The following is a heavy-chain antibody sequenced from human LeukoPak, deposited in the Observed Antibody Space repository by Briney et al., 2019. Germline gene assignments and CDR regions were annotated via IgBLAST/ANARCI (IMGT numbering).Heavy chain of an antibody. Sequence: GGSLRLSCAASGFTFSSYAMSWVRQAPGKGLEWVSSISDSGGRTYHADSVKGRFTISRDNSKNTLYLQMNSLRAEDTAVYYCAKRRYSGYDEGYWGQGTLVTVSS. CDR1: GFTFSSYA. D-gene: IGHD5-12*01. V-gene: IGHV3-23*01. CDR3: AKRRYSGYDEGY. J-gene: IGHJ4*02. CDR2: ISDSGGRT.